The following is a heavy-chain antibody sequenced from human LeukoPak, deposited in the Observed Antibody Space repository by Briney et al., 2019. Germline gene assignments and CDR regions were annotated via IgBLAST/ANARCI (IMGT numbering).Heavy chain of an antibody. D-gene: IGHD1-14*01. CDR2: IGPTGSDR. J-gene: IGHJ4*02. V-gene: IGHV3-21*06. CDR3: ATETNGRHYDY. Sequence: GGSLRLSCTASGLTLSTSGFNWVRQAPGKGLEWVASIGPTGSDRYHADSIKGRFTISRGNANNFLYLQMNSLRAEDTAVYYCATETNGRHYDYWGQGTLLTVSS. CDR1: GLTLSTSG.